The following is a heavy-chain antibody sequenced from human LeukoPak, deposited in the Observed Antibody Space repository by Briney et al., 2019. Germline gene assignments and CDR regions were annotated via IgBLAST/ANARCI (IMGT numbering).Heavy chain of an antibody. V-gene: IGHV1-2*02. J-gene: IGHJ4*02. D-gene: IGHD3-10*01. CDR1: GYTFTGYY. Sequence: ASVKVSCKASGYTFTGYYMHWVRQAPGQGLEWMGWINPNSGGTNYAQKFQGRVTMTRDTSISTAYMELSRLRSDDTAVYYCARGASLGYYGSGSYYLSRINQFDYWGQGTLVTVSS. CDR2: INPNSGGT. CDR3: ARGASLGYYGSGSYYLSRINQFDY.